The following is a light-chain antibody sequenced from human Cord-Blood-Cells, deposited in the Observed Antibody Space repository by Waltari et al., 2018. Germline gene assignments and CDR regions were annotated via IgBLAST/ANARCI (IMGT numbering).Light chain of an antibody. J-gene: IGLJ2*01. CDR3: CSYAGSYTFVV. CDR2: EVS. Sequence: QSALTQPRSVSGSPGQSVTISCTGTSSDVGGYNYVSWYQQHPGKAPKPMIYEVSKRPSGVPDRFSGSKSGNPASLTISGLQAEDEADYYCCSYAGSYTFVVFGGGTKLTVL. V-gene: IGLV2-11*01. CDR1: SSDVGGYNY.